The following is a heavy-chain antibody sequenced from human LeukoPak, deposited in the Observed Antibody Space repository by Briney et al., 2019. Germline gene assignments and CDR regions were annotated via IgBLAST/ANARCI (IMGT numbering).Heavy chain of an antibody. CDR3: VAYTAVTYLTDY. Sequence: GGSLRLSCSASGFIFNTYNIHWVRQAPGKGLEYVSAITGDGGTTYYADSVKGRFTISRDNSKNTLYLQMSSLRAEDTAVYYCVAYTAVTYLTDYWGQGTLVTVSS. D-gene: IGHD4-17*01. V-gene: IGHV3-64D*06. CDR1: GFIFNTYN. CDR2: ITGDGGTT. J-gene: IGHJ4*02.